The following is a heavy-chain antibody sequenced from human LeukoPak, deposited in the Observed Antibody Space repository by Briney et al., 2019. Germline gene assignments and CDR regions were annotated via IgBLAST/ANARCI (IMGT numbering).Heavy chain of an antibody. CDR1: GFSFSRFA. Sequence: PGGPLRLSCAASGFSFSRFAMSWVRQAPGKGLEWVSAISDSGGRINYADSVKGRFTISRDNSKNTLYLQMNSLRAEDTAVYYCAKKTWDSSAWYFFDYWGQGTLVTVSS. CDR2: ISDSGGRI. V-gene: IGHV3-23*01. CDR3: AKKTWDSSAWYFFDY. D-gene: IGHD3-22*01. J-gene: IGHJ4*02.